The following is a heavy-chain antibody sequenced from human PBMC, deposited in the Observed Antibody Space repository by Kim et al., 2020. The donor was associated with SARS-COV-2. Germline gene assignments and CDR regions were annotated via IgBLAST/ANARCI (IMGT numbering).Heavy chain of an antibody. V-gene: IGHV3-23*01. D-gene: IGHD3-10*01. J-gene: IGHJ3*02. CDR3: AKDQGGSGSYYSFAFDI. Sequence: VKGRFTISRDNSKNTLYLQMNSLRAEDTAVYYCAKDQGGSGSYYSFAFDIWGQGTMVTVSS.